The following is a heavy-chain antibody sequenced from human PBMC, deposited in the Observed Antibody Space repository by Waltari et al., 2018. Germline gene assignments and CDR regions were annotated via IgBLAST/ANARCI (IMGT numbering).Heavy chain of an antibody. Sequence: QVQLQQWGAGLLKPSETLSLTCAVYGGSFSGFSWSWLRHPPGQGLEWIGEINHSGSTNYNPSLKSRVTISVDTSKNQFSLKLSSVTAADTAVYYCARGYIVLMVYAILGPRANWFDPWGQGTLVTVSS. V-gene: IGHV4-34*01. D-gene: IGHD2-8*01. CDR1: GGSFSGFS. J-gene: IGHJ5*02. CDR3: ARGYIVLMVYAILGPRANWFDP. CDR2: INHSGST.